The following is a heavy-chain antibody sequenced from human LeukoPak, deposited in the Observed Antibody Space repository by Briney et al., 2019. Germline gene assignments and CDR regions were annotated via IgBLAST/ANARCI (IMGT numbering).Heavy chain of an antibody. Sequence: GGSLGLSCAASGFTVSSNYMSWVRQAPGKGLEWVSVIYSGGSTYYADSVKGRFTISRGNSKNTLYLQMNSLRAEDTAVYYCASAIAVAGSVGFDYWGQGTLVTVSS. CDR2: IYSGGST. D-gene: IGHD6-19*01. CDR3: ASAIAVAGSVGFDY. J-gene: IGHJ4*02. CDR1: GFTVSSNY. V-gene: IGHV3-53*01.